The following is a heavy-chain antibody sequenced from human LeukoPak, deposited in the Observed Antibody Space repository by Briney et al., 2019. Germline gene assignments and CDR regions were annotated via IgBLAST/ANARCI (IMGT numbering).Heavy chain of an antibody. Sequence: GGSLRLSCAASGFTFSSYEMNWVRQAPGKGLEWVAVIWYDGSNKYYADSVKGRFTISRDNSKNTLYLQMSSLRVEDTAVYFCARDREVGYNDYWGQGTLVTVSS. CDR3: ARDREVGYNDY. D-gene: IGHD3-10*01. CDR1: GFTFSSYE. CDR2: IWYDGSNK. J-gene: IGHJ4*02. V-gene: IGHV3-33*08.